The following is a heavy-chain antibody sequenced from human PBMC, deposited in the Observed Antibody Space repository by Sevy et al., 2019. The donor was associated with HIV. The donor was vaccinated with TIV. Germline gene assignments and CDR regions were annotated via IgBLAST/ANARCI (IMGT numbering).Heavy chain of an antibody. CDR1: GGSISAYY. D-gene: IGHD5-12*01. Sequence: SETLSLTCTVSGGSISAYYWSWIRQPPGKPLEYIGYIYYTRSTNYNPSRKSRVTISVDTSKNQFSLKLISVTAADTAEYFCARAPPVRGGDDSLSWFDPWGQGTLVTVSS. CDR2: IYYTRST. V-gene: IGHV4-59*01. CDR3: ARAPPVRGGDDSLSWFDP. J-gene: IGHJ5*02.